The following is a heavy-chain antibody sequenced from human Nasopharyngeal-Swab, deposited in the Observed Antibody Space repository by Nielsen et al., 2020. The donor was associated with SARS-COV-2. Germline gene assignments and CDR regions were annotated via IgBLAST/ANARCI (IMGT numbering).Heavy chain of an antibody. J-gene: IGHJ5*02. V-gene: IGHV3-66*01. CDR1: GFTVSSNY. CDR2: IYSGGST. D-gene: IGHD1-1*01. CDR3: ARDGTGTTSKNGWFDP. Sequence: GGSLRLSCAASGFTVSSNYMSWVRQAPGKGLEWVSVIYSGGSTYYADSVKSRFTISRDNSKNTLYLQMNSLTAEDTAVYYCARDGTGTTSKNGWFDPWGQGTLVTVSS.